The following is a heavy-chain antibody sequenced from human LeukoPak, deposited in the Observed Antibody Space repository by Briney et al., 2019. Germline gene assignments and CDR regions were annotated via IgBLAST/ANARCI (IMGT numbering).Heavy chain of an antibody. D-gene: IGHD3-10*01. CDR1: GYSISSGYY. CDR3: ARGPYYSAFDI. V-gene: IGHV4-38-2*02. J-gene: IGHJ3*02. CDR2: IYHSGST. Sequence: SETLSLTCTVSGYSISSGYYWGWIRQPPGKGLEWIGSIYHSGSTYYNPSLKSRVTISVDTSKNQFSLKLSSVTAADTAVYYCARGPYYSAFDIWGQGTMVTVSS.